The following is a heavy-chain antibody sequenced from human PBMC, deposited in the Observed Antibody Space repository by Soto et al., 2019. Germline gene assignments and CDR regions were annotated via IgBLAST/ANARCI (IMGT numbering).Heavy chain of an antibody. CDR1: GFTFGSYA. CDR2: TGSSGGST. Sequence: EVQLLESGGGLVQPGGSLRLSCAASGFTFGSYAMSWVRQDPGKGLEWVSCTGSSGGSTFYADSVKGRFTISRDNSKNTLYLQMNSLRAEDTAVYYCAKDLRQQLVTTRHPWGQGTLVTVSS. CDR3: AKDLRQQLVTTRHP. D-gene: IGHD6-13*01. J-gene: IGHJ5*02. V-gene: IGHV3-23*01.